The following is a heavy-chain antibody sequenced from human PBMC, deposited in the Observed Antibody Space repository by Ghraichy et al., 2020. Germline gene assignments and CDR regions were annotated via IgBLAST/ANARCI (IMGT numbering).Heavy chain of an antibody. Sequence: GGSLRLSCAASGFTFRNYWMHWVRQAPGKGLVWVSRINSDGSSTTYADSVKGRFTISRDNAKNTLYVEMNSLRAEDTAVYYCARGGGATGHIGAAGDNWIDPWGQGTLVTVSS. V-gene: IGHV3-74*01. D-gene: IGHD6-13*01. J-gene: IGHJ5*02. CDR2: INSDGSST. CDR3: ARGGGATGHIGAAGDNWIDP. CDR1: GFTFRNYW.